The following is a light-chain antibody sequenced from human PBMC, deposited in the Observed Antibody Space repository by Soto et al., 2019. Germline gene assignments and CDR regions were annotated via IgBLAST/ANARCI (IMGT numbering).Light chain of an antibody. V-gene: IGKV3-20*01. CDR3: HQYDSWT. Sequence: IGLTQSPGTLSLSPRERASLSCRASQSVFSSYLAWYQQKPGLAPRLLIYGASSRATGIPDRFSGSGSGTDFTLTISRLEPEDFAVYYCHQYDSWTFGQGTKVDIK. J-gene: IGKJ1*01. CDR2: GAS. CDR1: QSVFSSY.